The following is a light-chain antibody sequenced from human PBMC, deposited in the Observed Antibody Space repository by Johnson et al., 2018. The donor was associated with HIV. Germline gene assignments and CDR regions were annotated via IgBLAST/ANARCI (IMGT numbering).Light chain of an antibody. CDR3: GSWDNTLSFFV. CDR1: SSNIGNNY. Sequence: QSVLTQPPSVSAAPGQKVTISCSGSSSNIGNNYVSWYQQLPGTAPKLLIYDNNERPSGIPDRFSASKSGTSATLAITGLQAGDEGYYCCGSWDNTLSFFVFGAGTKVTVL. J-gene: IGLJ1*01. V-gene: IGLV1-51*01. CDR2: DNN.